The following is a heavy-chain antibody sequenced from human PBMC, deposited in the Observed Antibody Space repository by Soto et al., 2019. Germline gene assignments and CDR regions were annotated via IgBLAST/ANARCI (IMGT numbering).Heavy chain of an antibody. D-gene: IGHD3-22*01. Sequence: SVKVSCKASGGTFSSDGISWVRQAPGQGLEWMGGITPSFRATKYAQKFQGRVTITADESTSTAYMELSSLRSEDTAVYYCARGRDTYYYDSSGYSGWYFDLWGRGTLVTVSS. J-gene: IGHJ2*01. CDR3: ARGRDTYYYDSSGYSGWYFDL. CDR1: GGTFSSDG. CDR2: ITPSFRAT. V-gene: IGHV1-69*13.